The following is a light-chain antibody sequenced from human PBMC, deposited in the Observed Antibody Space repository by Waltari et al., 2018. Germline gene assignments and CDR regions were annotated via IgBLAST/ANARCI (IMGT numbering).Light chain of an antibody. CDR2: EVS. Sequence: QSALTQPPTASGSPGQSLTISSPGPSSYAGSDYNYFSWYQQHPGKAPKLIIHEVSKRPSGVPDRFSGSKSGNTASLTVSGLQAEDEADYYCSSYAGSNTDVFGTGTRVTV. J-gene: IGLJ1*01. V-gene: IGLV2-8*01. CDR3: SSYAGSNTDV. CDR1: SSYAGSDYNY.